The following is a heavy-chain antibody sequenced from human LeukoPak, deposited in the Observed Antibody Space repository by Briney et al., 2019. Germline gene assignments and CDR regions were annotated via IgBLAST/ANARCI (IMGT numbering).Heavy chain of an antibody. CDR2: ISGSGGST. V-gene: IGHV3-23*01. CDR3: AKRPSSFQPNCSGGSCYIHYYYYYMDV. J-gene: IGHJ6*03. D-gene: IGHD2-15*01. Sequence: NPGGSLRLSCAASGFTVSSNYMNWVRQAPEKGLEWVSAISGSGGSTYYADSVKGRFTISRDNSKNTLYLQMNSLRAEDTAVYYCAKRPSSFQPNCSGGSCYIHYYYYYMDVWGKGTTVTISS. CDR1: GFTVSSNY.